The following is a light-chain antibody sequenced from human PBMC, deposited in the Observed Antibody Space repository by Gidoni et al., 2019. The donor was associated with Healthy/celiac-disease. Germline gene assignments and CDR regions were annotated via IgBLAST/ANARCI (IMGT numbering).Light chain of an antibody. CDR1: SSDVGGYNY. CDR3: SPYTSSSTV. CDR2: YVS. Sequence: QSALTQPASVSGSPGQSITISCPGTSSDVGGYNYVSWYQQHPGKAPKLMIYYVSNRPSGVSNRFSGSKSGNTASLTISGLQAEDEADYYCSPYTSSSTVFGGGTKLTVL. V-gene: IGLV2-14*01. J-gene: IGLJ2*01.